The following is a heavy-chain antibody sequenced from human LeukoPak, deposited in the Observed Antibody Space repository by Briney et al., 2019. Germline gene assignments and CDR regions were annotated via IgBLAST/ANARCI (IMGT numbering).Heavy chain of an antibody. V-gene: IGHV1-69*01. CDR3: ARDHHYGDYVESGFDP. Sequence: SVKVSCKASVGTFSSYAISWVRQAPGQGLEWMGGIIPIFGTANYAQTFQGRVTITADESTSTAYMELSSLRSEDTAVYYCARDHHYGDYVESGFDPWGQGTLVTVSS. J-gene: IGHJ5*02. CDR1: VGTFSSYA. CDR2: IIPIFGTA. D-gene: IGHD4-17*01.